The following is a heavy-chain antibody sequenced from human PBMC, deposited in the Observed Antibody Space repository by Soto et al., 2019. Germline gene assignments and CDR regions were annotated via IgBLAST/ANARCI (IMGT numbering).Heavy chain of an antibody. CDR1: GYTFAGYA. Sequence: QVQLVQSGAEVKKPGASVKVSCKASGYTFAGYAMHWVRQAPGQRLEWMGWINGGNGYTKYSQKFQGRVTITRDTSASTAYMELSSLTSEDTAVYYCARGLYSNPHFDYWGQGTPVTVSS. D-gene: IGHD4-4*01. CDR2: INGGNGYT. J-gene: IGHJ4*02. V-gene: IGHV1-3*01. CDR3: ARGLYSNPHFDY.